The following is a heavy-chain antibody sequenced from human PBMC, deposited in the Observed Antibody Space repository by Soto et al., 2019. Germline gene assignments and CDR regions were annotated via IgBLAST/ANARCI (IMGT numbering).Heavy chain of an antibody. CDR3: ARHFYYYDSSGSRGAFDI. J-gene: IGHJ3*02. CDR1: GGSISNYY. Sequence: SETLSLTCTVSGGSISNYYWSWLRQPPGKGLEWIGYIYYSGSANYNPSLKSRVTISVDTSKNQFSLKLSSVTAADTAVYYCARHFYYYDSSGSRGAFDIWGQGTMVTVSS. CDR2: IYYSGSA. V-gene: IGHV4-59*08. D-gene: IGHD3-22*01.